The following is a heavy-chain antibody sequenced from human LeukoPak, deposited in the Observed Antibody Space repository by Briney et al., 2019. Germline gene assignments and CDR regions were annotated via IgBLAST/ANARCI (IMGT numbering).Heavy chain of an antibody. CDR3: ARDLFPDYGDHHDAFDI. CDR1: GGSISIYY. Sequence: PSETLSPTCTVSGGSISIYYGIWIRQPAGKGLEWIVRIYTSGSTNYNPSLKSRVTMSVDTSKNQFSLKLSSVTAADTAVYYCARDLFPDYGDHHDAFDIWGQGTMVTVSS. V-gene: IGHV4-4*07. D-gene: IGHD4-17*01. CDR2: IYTSGST. J-gene: IGHJ3*02.